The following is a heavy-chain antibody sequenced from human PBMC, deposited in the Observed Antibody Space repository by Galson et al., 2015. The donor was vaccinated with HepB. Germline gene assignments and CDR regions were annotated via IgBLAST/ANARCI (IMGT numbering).Heavy chain of an antibody. V-gene: IGHV6-1*01. CDR2: TYYRSKWYN. CDR3: ARDNYDSSGYYQEVGWFDP. CDR1: GDSVSSHSAA. Sequence: CAISGDSVSSHSAAWNWIRQSPSRGLEWLGRTYYRSKWYNDYAVSVKSRITINPDTSKNQFSLQLNSVTPEDTAVYYCARDNYDSSGYYQEVGWFDPWGQGTLVTVSS. J-gene: IGHJ5*02. D-gene: IGHD3-22*01.